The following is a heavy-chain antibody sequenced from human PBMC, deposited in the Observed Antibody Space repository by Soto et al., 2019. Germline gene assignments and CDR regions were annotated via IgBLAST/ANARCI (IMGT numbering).Heavy chain of an antibody. CDR1: GFTFSDYY. J-gene: IGHJ4*02. Sequence: QVQLVESGGGLVKPGGSLRLSCAASGFTFSDYYMSWIRQAPGKGLEWVSYISSSASTIYYAASVNGRFTISRDTAKNSLYLQMNSLRAEDTAVYYCERKPYSSSWSDYWGQGTLVTVSS. D-gene: IGHD6-13*01. CDR3: ERKPYSSSWSDY. CDR2: ISSSASTI. V-gene: IGHV3-11*01.